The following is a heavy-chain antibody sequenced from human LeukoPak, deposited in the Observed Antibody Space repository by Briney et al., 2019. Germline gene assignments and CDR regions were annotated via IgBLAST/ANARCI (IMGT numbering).Heavy chain of an antibody. CDR2: ISSSGSTI. Sequence: LSLTCTVSGGSISSSSYYMSWIRQAPGKGLEWVSYISSSGSTIYYADSVKGRFTISRDNAKNSLYLQMNSLRAEDTAVYYCASLSGYSYGLDYWGQGTLVTVSS. V-gene: IGHV3-11*04. D-gene: IGHD5-18*01. J-gene: IGHJ4*02. CDR1: GGSISSSSYY. CDR3: ASLSGYSYGLDY.